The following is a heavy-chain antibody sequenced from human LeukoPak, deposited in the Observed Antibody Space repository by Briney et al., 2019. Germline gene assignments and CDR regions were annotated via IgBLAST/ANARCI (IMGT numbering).Heavy chain of an antibody. CDR1: GYTFTGYY. Sequence: ASVKVSCKASGYTFTGYYMHWVRQAPGQGPEWMGWINPNSGGTNYAQKFQGGVTMTRDTSLSTVYMELSRLRSDDTAVYYCATQATSGWHFSWGQGTLVTVSS. CDR2: INPNSGGT. V-gene: IGHV1-2*02. CDR3: ATQATSGWHFS. D-gene: IGHD6-19*01. J-gene: IGHJ5*02.